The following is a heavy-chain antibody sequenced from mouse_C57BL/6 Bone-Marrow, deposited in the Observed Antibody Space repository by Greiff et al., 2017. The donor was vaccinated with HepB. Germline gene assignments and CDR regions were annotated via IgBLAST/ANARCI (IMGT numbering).Heavy chain of an antibody. CDR2: INPNYGTT. CDR3: ARQEISVATDWYFDV. D-gene: IGHD1-1*02. CDR1: GYSFTDYN. Sequence: VQLQQSGPELVKPGASVKISCKASGYSFTDYNMNWVKQSNGKSLEWIGVINPNYGTTSYNQKFKGKATLTVDQSSRTSYMQLNSLTSEDAAVYYCARQEISVATDWYFDVWGTWTTVTVSS. V-gene: IGHV1-39*01. J-gene: IGHJ1*03.